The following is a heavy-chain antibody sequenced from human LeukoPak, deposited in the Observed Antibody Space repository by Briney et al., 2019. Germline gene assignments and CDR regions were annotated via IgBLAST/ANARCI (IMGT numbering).Heavy chain of an antibody. CDR3: AKDGYVSWAYQLSHFDY. CDR1: ACTFSSYT. J-gene: IGHJ4*02. CDR2: ISNSGGST. Sequence: GGSLRLSCAASACTFSSYTMSWVRQAPGKGLEWVSAISNSGGSTYYADSVKGRFTISRDNSKNTVYLQMNSLRAEDTAVYYCAKDGYVSWAYQLSHFDYWGQGTLVTVSS. D-gene: IGHD2-2*03. V-gene: IGHV3-23*01.